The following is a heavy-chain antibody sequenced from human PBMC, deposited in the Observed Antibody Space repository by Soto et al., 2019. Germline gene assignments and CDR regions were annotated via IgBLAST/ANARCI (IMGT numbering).Heavy chain of an antibody. J-gene: IGHJ4*02. V-gene: IGHV3-23*01. CDR1: GFTFSSYA. CDR3: ARYIRGPTVFYFDF. D-gene: IGHD5-18*01. CDR2: ITYNGDNT. Sequence: PGGSLRLSCAASGFTFSSYAMTWVRQAPGKGLEWVSVITYNGDNTYYADSVKGRFTISRDNSKDTVHLQMNSPRAEDTAVYYCARYIRGPTVFYFDFWGPGVLVTVSS.